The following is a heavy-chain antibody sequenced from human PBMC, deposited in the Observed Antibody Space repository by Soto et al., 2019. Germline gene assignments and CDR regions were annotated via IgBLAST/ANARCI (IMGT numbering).Heavy chain of an antibody. Sequence: PSETLSLTCAVYGGSFSGYYWSWIRQPPGKGLEWIGEINHSGSTNYNPSLKSRVTISVDTSKNQFSLKLSSVTAADTAVYYCARVIGRMVRGVIRYYYYYYGMDVWGQGTTVTVAS. CDR3: ARVIGRMVRGVIRYYYYYYGMDV. J-gene: IGHJ6*02. V-gene: IGHV4-34*01. CDR2: INHSGST. CDR1: GGSFSGYY. D-gene: IGHD3-10*01.